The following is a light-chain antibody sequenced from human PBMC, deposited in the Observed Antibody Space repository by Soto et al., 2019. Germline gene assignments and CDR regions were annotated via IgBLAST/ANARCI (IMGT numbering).Light chain of an antibody. V-gene: IGKV3-20*01. CDR1: QSVSSSY. Sequence: EIVLTQSPGTLSLSPGERATLSCRASQSVSSSYLAWYQQKPGQAPRLLIYGASSRATGIPDRFSGSGSGTDSTLTISGLEPEAFAVYYCQQYGSSPGTFGQGTKVEIK. J-gene: IGKJ1*01. CDR2: GAS. CDR3: QQYGSSPGT.